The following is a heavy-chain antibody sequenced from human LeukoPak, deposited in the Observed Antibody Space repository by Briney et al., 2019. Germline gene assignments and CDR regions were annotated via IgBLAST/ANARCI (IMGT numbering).Heavy chain of an antibody. V-gene: IGHV3-9*01. CDR2: ISWNGGSI. D-gene: IGHD6-13*01. CDR3: AKAIAVGGTGFDY. J-gene: IGHJ4*02. CDR1: RFTFDDYA. Sequence: PGGSLRLSCAASRFTFDDYAMHWVRQGPGKGLEWVSGISWNGGSIGYADSVKGRFTISRDNAKNSLYVQMNSLRAEDTALYYCAKAIAVGGTGFDYWGQGTLVTVSS.